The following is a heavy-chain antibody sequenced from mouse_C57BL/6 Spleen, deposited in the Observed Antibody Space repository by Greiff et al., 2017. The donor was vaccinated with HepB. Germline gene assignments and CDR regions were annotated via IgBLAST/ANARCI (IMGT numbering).Heavy chain of an antibody. CDR1: GFTFSSYA. D-gene: IGHD3-2*02. CDR3: AREGGTAQVPMDY. J-gene: IGHJ4*01. CDR2: ISDGGSYT. Sequence: EVQLVESGGGLVKPGGSLKLSCAASGFTFSSYAMSWVRQTPEKRLEWVATISDGGSYTYYPDNVKGRFTISRDNAKNNLYLQMSHLKSEDTAMYYCAREGGTAQVPMDYWGQGTSVTVSS. V-gene: IGHV5-4*01.